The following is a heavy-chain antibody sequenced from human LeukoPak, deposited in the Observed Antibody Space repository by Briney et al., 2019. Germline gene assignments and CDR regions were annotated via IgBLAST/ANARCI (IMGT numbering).Heavy chain of an antibody. Sequence: SETLSLTCTVSGYSVSSGYYWGWIRQPPGKGLEWIGSIYHSGSTYYNPSLKSRVTISVDTSKNQFSLKLSSVTAADTAVYYCARGRVPGYSSTLHTALVNFDYWGQGTLVTVSS. CDR1: GYSVSSGYY. J-gene: IGHJ4*02. D-gene: IGHD6-13*01. CDR2: IYHSGST. CDR3: ARGRVPGYSSTLHTALVNFDY. V-gene: IGHV4-38-2*02.